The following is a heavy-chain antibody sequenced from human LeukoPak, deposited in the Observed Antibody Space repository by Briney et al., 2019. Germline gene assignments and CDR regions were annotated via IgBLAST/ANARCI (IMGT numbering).Heavy chain of an antibody. CDR3: ARGPCLSG. J-gene: IGHJ4*02. Sequence: AGSLRLSCAASGFTFRSNCMEWVRQAPGKWLVGISMITSDRSSTSYADSVKCRFTISRDDARNTLNLQMNSLRAEDTAVYYCARGPCLSGWGQGTLVTVSS. CDR2: ITSDRSST. CDR1: GFTFRSNC. D-gene: IGHD3-10*01. V-gene: IGHV3-74*01.